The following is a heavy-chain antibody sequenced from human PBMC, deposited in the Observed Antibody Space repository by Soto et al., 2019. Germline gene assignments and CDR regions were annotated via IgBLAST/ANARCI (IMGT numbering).Heavy chain of an antibody. D-gene: IGHD6-19*01. J-gene: IGHJ5*02. CDR2: INPSGGST. Sequence: ASVKVSCKASGYTFTSYYMHWVRQAPGQGLEWMGIINPSGGSTSYAQKFQGRVTMTRDTSTSTVYMELSSLRSEDTAVYYCARERKRSGWYSPGSWFDHWGQGTLVTVSS. V-gene: IGHV1-46*01. CDR3: ARERKRSGWYSPGSWFDH. CDR1: GYTFTSYY.